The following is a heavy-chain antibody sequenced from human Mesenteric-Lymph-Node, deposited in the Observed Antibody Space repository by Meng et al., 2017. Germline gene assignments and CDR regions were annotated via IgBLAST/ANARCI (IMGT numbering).Heavy chain of an antibody. CDR1: SGSISSSNW. J-gene: IGHJ4*02. D-gene: IGHD3-9*01. CDR3: VGQGMTSYSWGY. CDR2: ISQSGTT. Sequence: QVQLQEAGPGLVKRSGTLSLTCAVSSGSISSSNWWSWVRQPPGKGLEWIGEISQSGTTYYNPSLKSRVTITGDWSKNQFSLKLNSVTAADTALYYCVGQGMTSYSWGYWGQGTLVTVSS. V-gene: IGHV4-4*02.